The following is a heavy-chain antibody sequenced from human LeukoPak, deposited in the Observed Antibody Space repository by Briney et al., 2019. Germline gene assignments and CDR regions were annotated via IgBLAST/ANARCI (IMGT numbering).Heavy chain of an antibody. V-gene: IGHV1-18*01. CDR1: GYTFTSYG. D-gene: IGHD1-26*01. CDR3: ARVDWFGARSSGSYYRRESDY. Sequence: ASVKVSCKASGYTFTSYGIGWVRQAPGQGLEWMGWISAYNGNTNYAQKLQGRVTMTTDTSTSTAYMELRSLRSDDTAVYYCARVDWFGARSSGSYYRRESDYWGQGTLVTVSS. J-gene: IGHJ4*02. CDR2: ISAYNGNT.